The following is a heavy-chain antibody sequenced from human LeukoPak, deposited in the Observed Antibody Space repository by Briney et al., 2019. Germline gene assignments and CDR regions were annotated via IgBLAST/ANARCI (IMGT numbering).Heavy chain of an antibody. V-gene: IGHV3-7*01. Sequence: GWSLRLPCAASGFAFSTYWMDWVRQAPGKGLEWVGNINQDGSVKHYVDSVRGRFTISRDNARNSVYLQMSALRVEDTAVYYCTRDFVFWGQGSLVTASS. CDR3: TRDFVF. J-gene: IGHJ4*02. CDR1: GFAFSTYW. D-gene: IGHD3-3*01. CDR2: INQDGSVK.